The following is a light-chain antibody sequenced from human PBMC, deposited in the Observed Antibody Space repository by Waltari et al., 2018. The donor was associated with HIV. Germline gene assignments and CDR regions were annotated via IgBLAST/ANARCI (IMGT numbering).Light chain of an antibody. Sequence: EIVLTQSPGTLSLSPGERATLSCRASQSVSSTYLAWYQQKPGQAPRLLIYGASSRATVIPDRFSGSGSGTDVTLAISRVEPEDFAAYYCQQYGNSLITFGQGTRLAIK. CDR2: GAS. V-gene: IGKV3-20*01. J-gene: IGKJ5*01. CDR3: QQYGNSLIT. CDR1: QSVSSTY.